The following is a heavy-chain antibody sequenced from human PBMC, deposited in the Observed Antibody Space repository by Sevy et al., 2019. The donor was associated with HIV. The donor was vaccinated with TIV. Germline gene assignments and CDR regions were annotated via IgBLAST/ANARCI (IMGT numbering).Heavy chain of an antibody. J-gene: IGHJ6*03. V-gene: IGHV3-33*06. D-gene: IGHD2-2*01. CDR3: AKEGVVVPAAMVAYYYYYMDV. Sequence: GGSLRLSCAASGFTFSSYGMHWVRQAPGKGLEWVAVIWYDGSNKYYADSVKGRFTISRDNSKNTLYLQMNSLRAEDTAVYYCAKEGVVVPAAMVAYYYYYMDVWGKGTTVTVSS. CDR2: IWYDGSNK. CDR1: GFTFSSYG.